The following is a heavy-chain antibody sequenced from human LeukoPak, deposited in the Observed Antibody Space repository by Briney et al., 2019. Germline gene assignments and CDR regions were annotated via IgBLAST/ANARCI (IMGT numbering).Heavy chain of an antibody. J-gene: IGHJ4*02. D-gene: IGHD2-2*01. V-gene: IGHV4-39*01. CDR2: IYYSGST. CDR3: ARFTAAISIDY. Sequence: SETLTLTCTVSGGSISSSSYYWGWIRQPPGKGLEWIGSIYYSGSTYYNPSLKSRVTISVDTSKNQFSLKLSSVTAADTAVYYCARFTAAISIDYWGQGTLVTVSS. CDR1: GGSISSSSYY.